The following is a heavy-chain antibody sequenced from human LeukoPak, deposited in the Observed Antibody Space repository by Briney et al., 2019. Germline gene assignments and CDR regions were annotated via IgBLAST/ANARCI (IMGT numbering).Heavy chain of an antibody. J-gene: IGHJ4*02. D-gene: IGHD3-22*01. V-gene: IGHV3-48*03. Sequence: PGGSLRLSCAASGFTFSSYEMNWVRQAPGKGLEWVSYISSGGSAIYYADSVKGRFTISRDNAKNSLYLQMNSLRAEDTVVYYCARDLDYYDSSALGYWGQGTLVTVSS. CDR2: ISSGGSAI. CDR1: GFTFSSYE. CDR3: ARDLDYYDSSALGY.